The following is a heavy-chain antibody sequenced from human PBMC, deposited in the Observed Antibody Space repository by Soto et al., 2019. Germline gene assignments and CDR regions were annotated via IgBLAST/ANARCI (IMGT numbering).Heavy chain of an antibody. D-gene: IGHD3-10*01. CDR1: GFSLSTSGMC. J-gene: IGHJ6*03. Sequence: SGPTLVNPTQTLTLTCTFSGFSLSTSGMCVSWIRQPPGKALEWLARIDWDDDKYYSTSLKTRLTISKDTSKNQVVLTMTNMDPVDTATYYCARGAMVRGVINSYYYYYYYMDVWGKGITVTVSS. CDR2: IDWDDDK. CDR3: ARGAMVRGVINSYYYYYYYMDV. V-gene: IGHV2-70*11.